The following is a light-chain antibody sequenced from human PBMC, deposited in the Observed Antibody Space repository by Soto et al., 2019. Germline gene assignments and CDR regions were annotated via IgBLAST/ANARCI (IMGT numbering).Light chain of an antibody. CDR2: GAS. Sequence: VLTMSPGTLYLSTGERANLSCRASQRGSSNHLAWYRRKPGQATRLLIYGASYRDTDIPVRFSGSWSGTDFTLTITRLEPEDFAVYYCQQYGSSPPTFGPGNRVE. CDR3: QQYGSSPPT. V-gene: IGKV3-20*01. CDR1: QRGSSNH. J-gene: IGKJ1*01.